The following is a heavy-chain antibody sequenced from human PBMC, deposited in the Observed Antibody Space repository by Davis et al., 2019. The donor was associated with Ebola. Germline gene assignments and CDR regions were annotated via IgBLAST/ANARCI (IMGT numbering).Heavy chain of an antibody. J-gene: IGHJ3*02. D-gene: IGHD3-9*01. CDR1: GYTFISYG. CDR3: ARHYNDMGYDILTGYYYHHDAFDI. CDR2: ISAYNGNP. V-gene: IGHV1-18*04. Sequence: ASVQVSCQASGYTFISYGISWVRQAPGHGLEWMGWISAYNGNPNYAQKLQGRVTMTRNTSTSTAYMELSSLRSEDPAVYYCARHYNDMGYDILTGYYYHHDAFDIWGQGTMVTVSS.